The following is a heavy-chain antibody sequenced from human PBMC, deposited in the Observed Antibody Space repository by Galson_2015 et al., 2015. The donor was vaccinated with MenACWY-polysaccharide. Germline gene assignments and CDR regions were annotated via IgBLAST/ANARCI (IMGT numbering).Heavy chain of an antibody. D-gene: IGHD1-26*01. J-gene: IGHJ5*01. V-gene: IGHV2-5*02. CDR3: DRLMGGGSLDS. CDR1: GFSVTATGVG. Sequence: PALVKPTQTLSLTCTFSGFSVTATGVGVGWIRQPPGKAPEWLARIYWDGDKRFSPSLGARLTITKDTSRDQVVLTMTDMDPVDPATYYCDRLMGGGSLDSWGHGP. CDR2: IYWDGDK.